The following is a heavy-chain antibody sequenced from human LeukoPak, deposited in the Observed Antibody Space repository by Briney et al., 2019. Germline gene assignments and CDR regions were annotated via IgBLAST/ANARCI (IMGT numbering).Heavy chain of an antibody. V-gene: IGHV3-48*03. D-gene: IGHD3-22*01. CDR3: ARDSPYYYDSSGYYSLDY. CDR2: ISYSGSAI. CDR1: GFTFSSYE. Sequence: GGSLRLSCAASGFTFSSYEMKWVRQAPGKGLEWISYISYSGSAIHYADSVKGRFTISRDNAKNSLYLQMNSLRAEDTAVYYCARDSPYYYDSSGYYSLDYWGQGTLVTVSS. J-gene: IGHJ4*02.